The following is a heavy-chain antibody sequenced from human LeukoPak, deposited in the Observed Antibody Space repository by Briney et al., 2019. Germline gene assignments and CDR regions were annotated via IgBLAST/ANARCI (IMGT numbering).Heavy chain of an antibody. V-gene: IGHV4-39*01. CDR2: RYSSGST. CDR3: ARRRWQRGPDVVNPFDY. J-gene: IGHJ4*02. CDR1: GGSISSDFNY. D-gene: IGHD5-12*01. Sequence: NPSGTLSLTCTVSGGSISSDFNYWGWIRQPPGKGLEWIGSRYSSGSTYYNPSLKSRVTISADTSKNQFSLKLSSVTAADTAVYYCARRRWQRGPDVVNPFDYWGQGTLVTVSS.